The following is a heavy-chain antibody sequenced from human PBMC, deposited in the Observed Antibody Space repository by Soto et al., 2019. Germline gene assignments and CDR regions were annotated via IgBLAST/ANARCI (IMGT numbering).Heavy chain of an antibody. Sequence: EVQLVESGGELVQPGGSLRLSCAASGFNFSSYWMHWVRQTPEKGLNWVSRISTDGSTRRYVDFVKGRFTISRDNAKKTQYLQLDGLRVGDTGLYYGYGRRGDWGQGPLVTVSS. CDR1: GFNFSSYW. V-gene: IGHV3-74*01. D-gene: IGHD4-17*01. CDR2: ISTDGSTR. CDR3: YGRRGD. J-gene: IGHJ4*02.